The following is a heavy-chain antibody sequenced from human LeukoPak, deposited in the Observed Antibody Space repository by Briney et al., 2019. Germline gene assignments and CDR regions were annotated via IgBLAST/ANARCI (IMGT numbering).Heavy chain of an antibody. V-gene: IGHV4-34*01. D-gene: IGHD1-26*01. CDR1: GGSFSGYY. CDR3: ARGSGSYNRAFDI. Sequence: SETLSLTCAVYGGSFSGYYWSWIRQPPGKGLEWIGEINHSGSTNYNPSLRSRVNISVDTSKNQFSLKLSSVTAADTAVYYCARGSGSYNRAFDIWGQGTMVTVSS. J-gene: IGHJ3*02. CDR2: INHSGST.